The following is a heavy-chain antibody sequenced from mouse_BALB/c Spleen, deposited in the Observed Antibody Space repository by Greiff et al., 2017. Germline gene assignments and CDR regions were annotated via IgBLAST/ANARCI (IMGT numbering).Heavy chain of an antibody. V-gene: IGHV7-3*02. Sequence: DVQLQESGGGLVQPGGSLRLSCATSGFTFTDYYMSWVRQPPGKALEWLGFIRNKANGYTTEYSASVKGRFTISRDNSQSILHLQMNTLRAEDSATYYCARDRVSYGNYVFDYWGQGTTLTVSS. CDR1: GFTFTDYY. D-gene: IGHD2-10*02. CDR3: ARDRVSYGNYVFDY. J-gene: IGHJ2*01. CDR2: IRNKANGYTT.